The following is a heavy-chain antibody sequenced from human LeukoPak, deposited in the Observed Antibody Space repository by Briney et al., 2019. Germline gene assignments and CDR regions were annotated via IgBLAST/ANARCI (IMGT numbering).Heavy chain of an antibody. D-gene: IGHD2-15*01. V-gene: IGHV3-33*01. CDR1: GFTFSSYG. CDR2: IWYDGSNK. J-gene: IGHJ4*02. CDR3: ARGQYSPDY. Sequence: PGRSLRLSCAASGFTFSSYGMHWVRQAPGKGLEWVAVIWYDGSNKYYTDSVKGRFTISRDNSKNTLYLQMNSLRSEDTAVYYCARGQYSPDYWGQGTLVTVSS.